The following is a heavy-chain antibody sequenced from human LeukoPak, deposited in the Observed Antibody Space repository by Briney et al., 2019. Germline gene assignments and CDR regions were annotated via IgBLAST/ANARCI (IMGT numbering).Heavy chain of an antibody. CDR1: GGTFSSYA. V-gene: IGHV1-69*13. CDR2: IIPIFGTA. Sequence: ASVKLSCKSSGGTFSSYAISWVRQAPGQGIGWMGGIIPIFGTANYAQKVQGRVTITADESTSTAYMELSSLRSEDTAVYYCANIVVVPAARGNYYYMDVWGKGTTVTVS. D-gene: IGHD2-2*01. J-gene: IGHJ6*03. CDR3: ANIVVVPAARGNYYYMDV.